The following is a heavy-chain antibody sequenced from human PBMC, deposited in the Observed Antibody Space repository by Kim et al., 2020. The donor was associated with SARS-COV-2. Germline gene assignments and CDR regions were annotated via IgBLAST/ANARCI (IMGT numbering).Heavy chain of an antibody. CDR3: ARGFRGYSYATDDYYYGMDV. V-gene: IGHV4-59*01. J-gene: IGHJ6*02. CDR2: IYYSGST. CDR1: GGSISSYY. Sequence: SETLSLTCTVSGGSISSYYWSWIRQPPGKGLEWIGYIYYSGSTNYNPSLKSRVTISVDTSKNQFSLKLSSVTAADTAVYYCARGFRGYSYATDDYYYGMDVWGQGTTVTVSS. D-gene: IGHD5-18*01.